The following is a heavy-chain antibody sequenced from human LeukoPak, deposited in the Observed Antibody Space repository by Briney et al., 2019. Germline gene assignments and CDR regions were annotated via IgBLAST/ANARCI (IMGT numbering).Heavy chain of an antibody. Sequence: SGGSLRLSCAVSGFSIGSSWMSWVRQTPGKGLEWVADMNEDGSGTYYVDSVKGRFTVSRDNAKNTLYLQMNSLRAEDTAVYYCARVVRYCSSTSCSYYFDYWGQGTLVTVSS. CDR2: MNEDGSGT. D-gene: IGHD2-2*01. V-gene: IGHV3-7*01. J-gene: IGHJ4*02. CDR1: GFSIGSSW. CDR3: ARVVRYCSSTSCSYYFDY.